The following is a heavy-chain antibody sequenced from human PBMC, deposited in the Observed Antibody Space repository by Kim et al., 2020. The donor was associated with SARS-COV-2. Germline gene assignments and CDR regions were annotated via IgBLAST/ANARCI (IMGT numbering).Heavy chain of an antibody. D-gene: IGHD2-15*01. CDR1: GASIYNPIW. CDR2: THQNGNT. J-gene: IGHJ4*02. V-gene: IGHV4-4*02. Sequence: SETLSLTCGVSGASIYNPIWWNWVRQSPGKGLEWIGDTHQNGNTHYNPLFKGRVTISADTSRNQFSLNLMSVTAADTAIYYCATTRGGCSRDSCFFFSWGQGLLVTVSS. CDR3: ATTRGGCSRDSCFFFS.